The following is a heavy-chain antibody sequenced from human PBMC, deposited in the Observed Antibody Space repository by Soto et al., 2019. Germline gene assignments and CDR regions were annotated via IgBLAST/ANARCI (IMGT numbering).Heavy chain of an antibody. J-gene: IGHJ4*02. Sequence: SETLSLTCTVSGGSISSYYWSWIRQPPGKGLEWIGYIYYSGSTNYNPSLKSRVTISVDRSKNQFSLKLSSVTAADTAVYYCARSGRGEIDYWGQGTLVTVPQ. CDR2: IYYSGST. CDR3: ARSGRGEIDY. V-gene: IGHV4-59*12. D-gene: IGHD3-10*01. CDR1: GGSISSYY.